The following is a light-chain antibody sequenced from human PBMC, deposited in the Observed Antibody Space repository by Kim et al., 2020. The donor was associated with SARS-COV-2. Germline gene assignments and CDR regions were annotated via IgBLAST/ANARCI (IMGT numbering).Light chain of an antibody. CDR3: QQYDSYWT. Sequence: DIQMTQSPSTLSASVGDRVTITCRASQSISSRLAWYQQKAGKAPNLLIYKASSLESGVPSRFSGNVSETEFTLTISGLQPDDFATYYCQQYDSYWTFGQGTKVDIK. J-gene: IGKJ1*01. CDR1: QSISSR. CDR2: KAS. V-gene: IGKV1-5*03.